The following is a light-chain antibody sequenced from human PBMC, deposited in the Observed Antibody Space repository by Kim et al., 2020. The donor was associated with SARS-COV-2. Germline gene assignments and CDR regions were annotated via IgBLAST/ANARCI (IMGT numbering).Light chain of an antibody. CDR1: QSIADH. Sequence: SASVGDRVTIPCRASQSIADHLHWYQQKPGKAPALLIYGASNLQSGVPSRFSGSGSGSDFTLTIESLQPEDTATYYCQQTYTAPYTFGQGTKLEI. CDR3: QQTYTAPYT. J-gene: IGKJ2*01. CDR2: GAS. V-gene: IGKV1-39*01.